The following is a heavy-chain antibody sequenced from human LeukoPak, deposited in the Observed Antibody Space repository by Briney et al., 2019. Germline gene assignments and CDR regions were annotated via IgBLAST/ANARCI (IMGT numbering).Heavy chain of an antibody. Sequence: PSETLSLTCTVSGGSISSYYWSWIRQPPGKGLEWIGYIYYSGSTNYNPSLKSRVTISVDTSKNQFSLKLSSVTAADTAVYYCARVGWFGENWFDPWGRGTLVTVSS. D-gene: IGHD3-10*01. CDR1: GGSISSYY. CDR2: IYYSGST. J-gene: IGHJ5*02. CDR3: ARVGWFGENWFDP. V-gene: IGHV4-59*01.